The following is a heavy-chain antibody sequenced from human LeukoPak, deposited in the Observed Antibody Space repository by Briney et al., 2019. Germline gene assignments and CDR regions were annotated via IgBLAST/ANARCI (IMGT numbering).Heavy chain of an antibody. Sequence: SETLSLTCTVSGGSITSSGYYWGWIRQPPGKGLEWIGCAYYSGSNYYNPSLKSRVTISVDTSKKQFSLKLSSVTAADTAVYYCARAYFSSSTGYYYMDGWGKGTTVTVSS. D-gene: IGHD6-6*01. V-gene: IGHV4-39*01. CDR2: AYYSGSN. J-gene: IGHJ6*03. CDR3: ARAYFSSSTGYYYMDG. CDR1: GGSITSSGYY.